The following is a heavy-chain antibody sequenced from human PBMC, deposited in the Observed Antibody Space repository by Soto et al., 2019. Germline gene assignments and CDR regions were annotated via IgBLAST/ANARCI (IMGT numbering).Heavy chain of an antibody. V-gene: IGHV1-2*04. D-gene: IGHD2-2*02. Sequence: ASVKVSCKASGHTFSGYYIHWVRRAPGQGLEWMGWINPNSGVTNYAQKFQDWVTMTRDTSINTAYLELSRLRTDDTAVYYCASGTSTVCYNCYYYGMDVWGQGTTVTVSS. CDR3: ASGTSTVCYNCYYYGMDV. CDR1: GHTFSGYY. J-gene: IGHJ6*02. CDR2: INPNSGVT.